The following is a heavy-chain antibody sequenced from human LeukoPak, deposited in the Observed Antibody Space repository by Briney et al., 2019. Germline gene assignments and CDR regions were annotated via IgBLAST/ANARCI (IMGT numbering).Heavy chain of an antibody. Sequence: GGSLRLSCAASGFTFSSYAMHWVRQAPGKGLEWVAAISYDGSNKYYADSVKGRFTISRDNSKNTLYLQMNSLRAEDTAVYYCASATYYYGSGRSDPSRYYFDYWGQGTLVTVSS. D-gene: IGHD3-10*01. CDR1: GFTFSSYA. CDR2: ISYDGSNK. CDR3: ASATYYYGSGRSDPSRYYFDY. J-gene: IGHJ4*02. V-gene: IGHV3-30-3*01.